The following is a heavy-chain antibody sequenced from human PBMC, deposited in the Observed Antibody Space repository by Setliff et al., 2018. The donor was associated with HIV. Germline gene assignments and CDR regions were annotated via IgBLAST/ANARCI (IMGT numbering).Heavy chain of an antibody. J-gene: IGHJ4*02. Sequence: PSETLSLTCSGSGGSVNSGNYHWAWIRQPAGKGLEWIGHIYTSGSPHYKSSLTSRLTISLDTSRNQFSLKLTSVTAADSATYYCARWVYNSAWSLDYWGQGTLVTVSS. CDR3: ARWVYNSAWSLDY. D-gene: IGHD6-19*01. V-gene: IGHV4-61*09. CDR1: GGSVNSGNYH. CDR2: IYTSGSP.